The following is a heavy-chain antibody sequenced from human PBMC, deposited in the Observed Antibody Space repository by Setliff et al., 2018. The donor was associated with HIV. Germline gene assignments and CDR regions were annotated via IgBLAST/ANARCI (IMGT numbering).Heavy chain of an antibody. Sequence: PSETLSLTCTVSGGSFSSSSYYWGWIRQPPGKGLEWIGNIYYSGSTYYNPSLKSRVTISKDTSKNQFSLHLSSVTAADTAVYYCAREPDKIAAADYWGKGTTVTVSS. D-gene: IGHD6-13*01. CDR1: GGSFSSSSYY. CDR2: IYYSGST. V-gene: IGHV4-39*07. CDR3: AREPDKIAAADY. J-gene: IGHJ6*04.